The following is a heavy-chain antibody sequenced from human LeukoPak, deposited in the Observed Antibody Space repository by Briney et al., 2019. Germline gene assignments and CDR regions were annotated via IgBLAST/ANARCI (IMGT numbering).Heavy chain of an antibody. CDR2: IYYSGST. J-gene: IGHJ3*02. D-gene: IGHD4-17*01. CDR3: ARGADYGDSTDAFDI. V-gene: IGHV4-39*01. Sequence: SETLSLTCTVSGGSISSSSYYWGWIRQPPWKGLEWIGSIYYSGSTYYNPSLKSRVTISVDTSKNQFSLKLSSVTAADTAVYYCARGADYGDSTDAFDIWGQGTMVTVSS. CDR1: GGSISSSSYY.